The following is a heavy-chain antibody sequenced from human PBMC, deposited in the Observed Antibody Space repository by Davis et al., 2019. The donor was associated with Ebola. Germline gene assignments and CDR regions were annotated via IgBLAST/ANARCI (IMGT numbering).Heavy chain of an antibody. Sequence: GESLKISCAASGFTFSSYGMHWVRQAPGKGLEWVAVIWYDGSNKYYADSVKGRFTISRDNSENTLYLQMNSLRAEDTAVYYCARDRGYSYGYNWFDPWGQGTLVTVSS. CDR3: ARDRGYSYGYNWFDP. CDR1: GFTFSSYG. V-gene: IGHV3-33*01. CDR2: IWYDGSNK. J-gene: IGHJ5*02. D-gene: IGHD5-18*01.